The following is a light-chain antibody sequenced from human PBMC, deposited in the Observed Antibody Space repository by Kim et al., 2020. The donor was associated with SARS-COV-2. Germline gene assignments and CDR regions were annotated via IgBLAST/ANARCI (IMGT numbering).Light chain of an antibody. CDR3: QQHHSFPLT. V-gene: IGKV1-9*01. J-gene: IGKJ4*01. Sequence: ASVEDTVTITGRASQGINSNLAWYQQRPGKAPNLLIYSAFTLHSGVPSRFSGSGSGTDFTLTITSLQPEDFATYHCQQHHSFPLTFGGGTKVDIK. CDR1: QGINSN. CDR2: SAF.